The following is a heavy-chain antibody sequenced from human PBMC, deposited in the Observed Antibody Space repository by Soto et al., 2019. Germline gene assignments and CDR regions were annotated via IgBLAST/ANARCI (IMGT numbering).Heavy chain of an antibody. J-gene: IGHJ3*01. CDR2: IIPIFGTA. CDR1: GCTFSSYA. Sequence: QVQLVQSGAEVKKPGSSVKVSCTASGCTFSSYAISWVRQAPGQGLEWMGGIIPIFGTANYAQKLQGRVTITADESTSTAYRELSSLRSEDTAVYYCARIRPTVTTRDDAVDLWGQWTMVTVSS. V-gene: IGHV1-69*01. CDR3: ARIRPTVTTRDDAVDL. D-gene: IGHD4-17*01.